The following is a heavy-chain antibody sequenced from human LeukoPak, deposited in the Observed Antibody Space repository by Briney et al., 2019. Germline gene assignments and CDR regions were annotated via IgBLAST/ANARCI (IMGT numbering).Heavy chain of an antibody. CDR3: ARGRGSSNYFDY. CDR2: VSSSGSTI. J-gene: IGHJ4*02. D-gene: IGHD6-13*01. Sequence: SGGSLRLSCAPSGFTFSYYRINGVPPAPEKGGEGVSSVSSSGSTIYYADSVKGRFSMSRDNAKNSVYLQMTSLRDEDTAVYYCARGRGSSNYFDYWGQGTLVTVSS. V-gene: IGHV3-48*02. CDR1: GFTFSYYR.